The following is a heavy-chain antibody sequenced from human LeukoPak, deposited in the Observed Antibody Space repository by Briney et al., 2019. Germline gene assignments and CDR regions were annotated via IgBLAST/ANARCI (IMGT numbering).Heavy chain of an antibody. J-gene: IGHJ6*02. Sequence: GGSLRLSCAASGFTFSSYSVNWVRQAPGKGLEWVSSISSSSSYIYYADSVKGRFTISRDNAKNSLYLQMNSLRAEDTAVYYCARETFSGSIVVVPAAPYGMDVWGQGTTVTVSS. V-gene: IGHV3-21*01. CDR2: ISSSSSYI. CDR1: GFTFSSYS. D-gene: IGHD2-2*01. CDR3: ARETFSGSIVVVPAAPYGMDV.